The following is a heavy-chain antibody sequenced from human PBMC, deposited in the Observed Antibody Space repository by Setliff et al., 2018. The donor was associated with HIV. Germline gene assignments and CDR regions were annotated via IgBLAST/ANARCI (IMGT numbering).Heavy chain of an antibody. CDR2: MNPNSGVS. V-gene: IGHV1-8*01. D-gene: IGHD1-26*01. CDR3: IVNIVGPVTGLDR. CDR1: ATFTNVD. J-gene: IGHJ5*02. Sequence: ASVKVSCKASATFTNVDIHWLRRATGQGLEWMGWMNPNSGVSGYAPEFQGRVTMTTDTSTRTAYMELSGLTSEDTAVYFCIVNIVGPVTGLDRWGPGTLVTVSS.